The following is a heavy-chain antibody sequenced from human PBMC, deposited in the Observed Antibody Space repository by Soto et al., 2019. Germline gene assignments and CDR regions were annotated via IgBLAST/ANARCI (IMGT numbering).Heavy chain of an antibody. CDR1: GYKFIRYG. V-gene: IGHV1-18*01. J-gene: IGHJ6*02. CDR3: ARGGYYDKVWGKMNYYGLDV. Sequence: ASVKVSCKASGYKFIRYGITWVRQAPGQGLEWMGWISAYNDYTNYAQKLQGRVTMTTDTSTSTVYMELRSLRSDDTAVYYCARGGYYDKVWGKMNYYGLDVWGQGTTVTVSS. CDR2: ISAYNDYT. D-gene: IGHD3-16*01.